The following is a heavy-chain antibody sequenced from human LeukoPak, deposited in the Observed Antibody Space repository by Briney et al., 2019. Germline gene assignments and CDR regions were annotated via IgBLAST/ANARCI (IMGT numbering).Heavy chain of an antibody. Sequence: GGSLRLSCTVSGFTVSSNSMSWVRQAPGKGLEWVSFIYSDNTHYSDPVKGRFTISRDNAKNSLYLQMNSLRAEDTAVYYCAREQSYYDSSGLYYYYMDVWGKGTTVTISS. CDR3: AREQSYYDSSGLYYYYMDV. V-gene: IGHV3-53*01. CDR2: IYSDNT. J-gene: IGHJ6*03. D-gene: IGHD3-22*01. CDR1: GFTVSSNS.